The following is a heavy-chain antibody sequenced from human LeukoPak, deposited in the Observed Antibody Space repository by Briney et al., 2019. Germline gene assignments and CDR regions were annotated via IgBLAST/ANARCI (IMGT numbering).Heavy chain of an antibody. CDR3: ARASGSSWSRLGVYYYYMDV. CDR1: GGSISNGSYY. Sequence: SETLSLTCTVSGGSISNGSYYWSWIRQPAGKGLEWIGRIYTSGSTNYNPSLKSRVTISVDPSKNQFSLKLTSVTAADTAVYYCARASGSSWSRLGVYYYYMDVWGKGTTVTVSS. CDR2: IYTSGST. J-gene: IGHJ6*03. D-gene: IGHD6-13*01. V-gene: IGHV4-61*02.